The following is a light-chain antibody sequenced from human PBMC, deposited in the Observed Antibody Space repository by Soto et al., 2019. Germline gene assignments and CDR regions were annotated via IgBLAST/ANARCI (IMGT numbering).Light chain of an antibody. Sequence: QSALTQPASVSGSPGQSITISCTGTSSDVGGYNYVSWYQQHPGKAPKLMIYDVSNRPSGVSNRFSGSKSGNTASLTISGLQAEDAADYYCSSYTSSSIPYVFGTGTKLTVL. CDR3: SSYTSSSIPYV. J-gene: IGLJ1*01. CDR1: SSDVGGYNY. V-gene: IGLV2-14*01. CDR2: DVS.